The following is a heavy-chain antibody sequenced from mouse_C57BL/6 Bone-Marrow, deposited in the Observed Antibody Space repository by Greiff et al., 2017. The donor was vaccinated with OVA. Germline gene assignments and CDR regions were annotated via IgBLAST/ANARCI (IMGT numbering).Heavy chain of an antibody. CDR2: IWSGGST. D-gene: IGHD1-1*01. V-gene: IGHV2-2*01. CDR3: ARNSVITTVVALDY. Sequence: VQRVESGPGLVQPSQSLSITCTVSGFSLTSYGVHWVRQSPGKGLEWLGVIWSGGSTDYNAAFISRLSISKDNSKSQVFFKMNSLQADDTAIYYCARNSVITTVVALDYWGQGTTLTVSS. CDR1: GFSLTSYG. J-gene: IGHJ2*01.